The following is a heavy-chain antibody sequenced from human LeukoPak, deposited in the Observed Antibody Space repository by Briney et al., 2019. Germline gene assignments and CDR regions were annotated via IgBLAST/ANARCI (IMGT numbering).Heavy chain of an antibody. D-gene: IGHD2-2*01. J-gene: IGHJ4*02. V-gene: IGHV3-7*01. CDR2: IKKDGIEK. CDR3: ARGRYSSRSGGYYFDI. Sequence: GGSLRLSCVVSGFTLSSDWMSWVRQAPGKGLEWVANIKKDGIEKYYVESVKGRFTISRDNSKNSLYLQMNSLRAEDTAVYYCARGRYSSRSGGYYFDIWGQGTLVTVSS. CDR1: GFTLSSDW.